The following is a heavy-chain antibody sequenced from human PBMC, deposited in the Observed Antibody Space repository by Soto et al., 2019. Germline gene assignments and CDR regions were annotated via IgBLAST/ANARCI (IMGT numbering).Heavy chain of an antibody. D-gene: IGHD2-15*01. V-gene: IGHV4-4*02. CDR3: ARHTPAISISDH. Sequence: PSETLSLTCTVSGDSMSSSNWWNWVRQPPGKGLEWIGEAHHSGRTNYNPSLKSRVTISVDRSQNRFSLKLSSVTAADTAVYYCARHTPAISISDHWGQGTLVTVSS. CDR2: AHHSGRT. CDR1: GDSMSSSNW. J-gene: IGHJ4*02.